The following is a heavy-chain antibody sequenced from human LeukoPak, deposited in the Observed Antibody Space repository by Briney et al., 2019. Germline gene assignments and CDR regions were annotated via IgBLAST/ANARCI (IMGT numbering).Heavy chain of an antibody. CDR2: ISAYNGNT. CDR3: ARVYCSGGSCYYYYYYMDV. J-gene: IGHJ6*03. V-gene: IGHV1-18*01. D-gene: IGHD2-15*01. CDR1: GYTFTSYG. Sequence: ASVKVSCKASGYTFTSYGISWVRQAPGHGLEWMGWISAYNGNTNYAQKLQGRVTMTTDTSTSTAYMELGSLRSDDTAVYYCARVYCSGGSCYYYYYYMDVWGKGTTVTVSS.